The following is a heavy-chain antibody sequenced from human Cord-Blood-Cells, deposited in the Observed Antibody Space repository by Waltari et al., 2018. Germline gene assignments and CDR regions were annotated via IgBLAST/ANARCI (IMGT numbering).Heavy chain of an antibody. V-gene: IGHV4-59*01. J-gene: IGHJ3*02. CDR3: ARANWGNAFDI. D-gene: IGHD7-27*01. CDR2: IYDSGST. Sequence: QVQLQESGPGLVKPSETLSLTCTVSGGSISSYYWSWIRQPPGKGLEWIGYIYDSGSTNYNPSLKSRVTISVDTSKNQFSLKLSSVTAADTAVYYCARANWGNAFDIWGQGTMVTVSS. CDR1: GGSISSYY.